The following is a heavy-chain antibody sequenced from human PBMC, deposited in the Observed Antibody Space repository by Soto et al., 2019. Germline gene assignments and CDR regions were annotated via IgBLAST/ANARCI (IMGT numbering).Heavy chain of an antibody. D-gene: IGHD6-19*01. CDR3: AGERPDGCRLDP. CDR1: GGSISSGDYY. J-gene: IGHJ5*02. Sequence: SETLSLTCTVSGGSISSGDYYWSWIRQPPGKGLEWIGYIYYSGNTYYSPSLKSRVTISVDTSKNQFSLRLSSVTAADTAVYYCAGERPDGCRLDPWGQGTLVTVSS. V-gene: IGHV4-30-4*01. CDR2: IYYSGNT.